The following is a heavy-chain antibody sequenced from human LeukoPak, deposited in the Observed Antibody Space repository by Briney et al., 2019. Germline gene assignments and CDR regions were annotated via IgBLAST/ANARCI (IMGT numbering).Heavy chain of an antibody. CDR1: GFAFSTYA. CDR2: ISGSGTST. J-gene: IGHJ6*02. Sequence: GGSLRLSCAASGFAFSTYAMHWVRQAPGKGLEWVSTISGSGTSTYYADSVKGRFTISRDNSKNTLYLQMNSLRADDTAVYYCAKPYCSGGSCSSYYYGMDVWGQGTTVTVSS. D-gene: IGHD2-15*01. V-gene: IGHV3-23*01. CDR3: AKPYCSGGSCSSYYYGMDV.